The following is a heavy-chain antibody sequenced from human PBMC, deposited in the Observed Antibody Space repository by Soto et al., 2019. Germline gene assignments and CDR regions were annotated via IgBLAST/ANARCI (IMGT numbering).Heavy chain of an antibody. CDR2: IFHGGGS. D-gene: IGHD4-17*01. V-gene: IGHV4-4*02. CDR3: VRGGAFHLNY. Sequence: QVQLQESGPGLMKPSGTLSLTCVVSGYSITNYNWWSWVRQSPGKGLEWIGEIFHGGGSNYNPSLKSRVTISVEKSKSQLSLNVTSVTAVDTAVYFCVRGGAFHLNYWGQGTLVTVSS. CDR1: GYSITNYNW. J-gene: IGHJ4*02.